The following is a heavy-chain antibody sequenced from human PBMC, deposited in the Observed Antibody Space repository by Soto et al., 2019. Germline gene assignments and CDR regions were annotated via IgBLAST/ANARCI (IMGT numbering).Heavy chain of an antibody. CDR3: AREMNKGGFDY. V-gene: IGHV3-33*01. D-gene: IGHD3-16*01. CDR1: GFTFSSDA. Sequence: GGSLRLSCAASGFTFSSDAMHWVRQAPGTGLEWVAVIWDDGSKNFYADSVKGRFIISRDNSKNTLYLQMNSLRDEDTAVYYCAREMNKGGFDYWGQGTLVTVSS. J-gene: IGHJ4*02. CDR2: IWDDGSKN.